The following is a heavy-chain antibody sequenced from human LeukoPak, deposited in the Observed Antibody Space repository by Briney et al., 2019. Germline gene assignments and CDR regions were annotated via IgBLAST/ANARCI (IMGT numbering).Heavy chain of an antibody. CDR2: IYHSGST. CDR3: ASVRYSSSWYYFDY. V-gene: IGHV4-30-2*01. Sequence: SETLSLTCTVSGGSISSGGYYWSWIRQPPGKGLEWIGYIYHSGSTYYNPSLKSRVTISVDRSKNQFSLKLSSVTAADTAVYYCASVRYSSSWYYFDYCGQGTLVTVSS. CDR1: GGSISSGGYY. J-gene: IGHJ4*02. D-gene: IGHD6-13*01.